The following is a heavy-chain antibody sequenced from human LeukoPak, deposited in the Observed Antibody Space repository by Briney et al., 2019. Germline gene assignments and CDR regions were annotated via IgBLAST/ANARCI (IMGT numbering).Heavy chain of an antibody. J-gene: IGHJ2*01. Sequence: TGGSLRLSCAASGFTFSNYWMSWVAQAPGKGLEWVANIKQDGSEKNYVDSVKDRFTISRDNAKNSLYLRMNSLRAEDTAVYYCARDRYFDLWGRGTLVTVSS. V-gene: IGHV3-7*05. CDR2: IKQDGSEK. CDR1: GFTFSNYW. CDR3: ARDRYFDL.